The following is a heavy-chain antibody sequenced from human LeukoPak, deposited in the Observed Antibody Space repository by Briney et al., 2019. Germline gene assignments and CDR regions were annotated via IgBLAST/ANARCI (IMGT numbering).Heavy chain of an antibody. CDR1: GGSISSSSYY. CDR2: IYYSGST. J-gene: IGHJ5*02. CDR3: ARAPRLPAYSSSWPGRFVEMPNWFDP. Sequence: PSETLSLTCTVSGGSISSSSYYWGWIRQPPGKGLEWIGTIYYSGSTYYNPSLKSRVTISVDTSKNQFSLKLSSVTAADTAVYYCARAPRLPAYSSSWPGRFVEMPNWFDPWGQGTLVTVSS. V-gene: IGHV4-39*01. D-gene: IGHD6-13*01.